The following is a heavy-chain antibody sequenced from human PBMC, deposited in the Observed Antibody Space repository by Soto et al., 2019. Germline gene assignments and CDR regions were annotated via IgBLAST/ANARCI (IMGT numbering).Heavy chain of an antibody. D-gene: IGHD1-1*01. CDR2: GCYSGST. V-gene: IGHV4-59*01. Sequence: QVQLQESGPGLVKPSETLSLTCTVSGASISSYYWSWIRQPPGKGLEWIGYGCYSGSTNYNPSLKSRVTISVDTSKNQFSLKLSAVTAADTAMYYCARDTTPSLWGQGTLVTVSS. CDR3: ARDTTPSL. CDR1: GASISSYY. J-gene: IGHJ4*02.